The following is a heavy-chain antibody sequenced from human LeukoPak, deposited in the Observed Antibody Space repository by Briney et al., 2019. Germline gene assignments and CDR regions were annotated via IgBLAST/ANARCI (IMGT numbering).Heavy chain of an antibody. J-gene: IGHJ4*02. CDR3: ARRSSGWHLDY. D-gene: IGHD6-19*01. CDR2: IYPGDSDT. Sequence: GESLKISCKGSGYSFTSYWIGWVRQMPGKGLEWMGIIYPGDSDTRYSPSFEGQVTISVDKSTSTAYVQWSSLKASDTAMYYCARRSSGWHLDYWGQGTLVTVSS. V-gene: IGHV5-51*01. CDR1: GYSFTSYW.